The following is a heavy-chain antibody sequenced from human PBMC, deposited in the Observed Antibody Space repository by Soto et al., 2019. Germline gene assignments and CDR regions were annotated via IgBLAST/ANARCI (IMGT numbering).Heavy chain of an antibody. CDR3: ARVRSSSWLGTFYCCMDV. Sequence: GGSLRLSCAASGFTFSSYDMHWVRQATGKGLEWVSAIGTAGDTYYPGSVKGRFTISRENAKNSLYLQMNSLRAEDTAVYYCARVRSSSWLGTFYCCMDVWGQGTTVTGSS. V-gene: IGHV3-13*01. CDR1: GFTFSSYD. CDR2: IGTAGDT. D-gene: IGHD6-13*01. J-gene: IGHJ6*02.